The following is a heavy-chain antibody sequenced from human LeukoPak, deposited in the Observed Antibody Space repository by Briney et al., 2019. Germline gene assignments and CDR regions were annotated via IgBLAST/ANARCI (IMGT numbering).Heavy chain of an antibody. J-gene: IGHJ4*02. CDR1: GFTFSANW. D-gene: IGHD2-8*01. CDR3: ATYANLGY. Sequence: GGSLRLSCAASGFTFSANWMTWVRQAPGKGLGWVANIREDGSKKNYVDSVKGRFTISRDNAKNSLYLQMDSLGVDDTAVYYCATYANLGYWGQGTQVTVSS. V-gene: IGHV3-7*01. CDR2: IREDGSKK.